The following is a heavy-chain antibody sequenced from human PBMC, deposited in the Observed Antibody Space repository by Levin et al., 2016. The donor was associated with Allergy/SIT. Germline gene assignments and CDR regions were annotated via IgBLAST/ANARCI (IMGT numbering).Heavy chain of an antibody. V-gene: IGHV3-66*01. J-gene: IGHJ4*02. D-gene: IGHD6-13*01. Sequence: WIRQPPGKGLEWVSVIYSGGSTYYADSVKGRFTISRDNSKNTLYLQMNSLRAEDTAVYYCARGPLPGIAARWGQGTLVTVSS. CDR2: IYSGGST. CDR3: ARGPLPGIAAR.